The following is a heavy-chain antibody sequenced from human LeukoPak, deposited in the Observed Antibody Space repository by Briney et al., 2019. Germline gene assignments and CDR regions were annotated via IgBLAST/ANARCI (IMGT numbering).Heavy chain of an antibody. D-gene: IGHD3-10*01. J-gene: IGHJ4*02. Sequence: GGSLRLSCAASGFTLSSYATTWVRQAPGKGLEWVSAISGSGADTYYADSVKGRFTISRDTSKNTVHLQMNSLRDEDTAVYYCAKQLDSGNYYPTGDDYWGQGTLVTVSS. CDR3: AKQLDSGNYYPTGDDY. CDR2: ISGSGADT. CDR1: GFTLSSYA. V-gene: IGHV3-23*01.